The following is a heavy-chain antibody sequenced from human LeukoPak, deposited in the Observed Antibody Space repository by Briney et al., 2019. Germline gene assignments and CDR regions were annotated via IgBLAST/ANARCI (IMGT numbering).Heavy chain of an antibody. CDR1: GYTFTSYD. CDR3: ARARTGDFDY. CDR2: MNPNSGAT. D-gene: IGHD7-27*01. V-gene: IGHV1-8*01. Sequence: ASVKVSCKASGYTFTSYDFNWLRQATGQGPEWMGWMNPNSGATGYAQKFQGRVTMTRSASINTAYMELSNLRSEDTAVYYCARARTGDFDYWGQGTLVTVSS. J-gene: IGHJ4*02.